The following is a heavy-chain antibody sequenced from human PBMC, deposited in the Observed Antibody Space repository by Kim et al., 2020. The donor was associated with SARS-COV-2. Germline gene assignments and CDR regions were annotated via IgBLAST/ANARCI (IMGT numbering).Heavy chain of an antibody. CDR3: AKIQGGYAPLYGMDV. Sequence: DSVKGRLTIARDNSKNTLYLQMNSRRAEDTAVYYCAKIQGGYAPLYGMDVWGQGTTVTVSS. D-gene: IGHD5-12*01. V-gene: IGHV3-23*01. J-gene: IGHJ6*02.